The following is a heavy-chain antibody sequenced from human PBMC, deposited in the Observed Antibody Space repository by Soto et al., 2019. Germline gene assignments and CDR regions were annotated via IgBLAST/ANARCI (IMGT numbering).Heavy chain of an antibody. V-gene: IGHV3-11*03. D-gene: IGHD6-19*01. CDR3: ARNYTSGRTNHNPFDI. CDR1: GFTVSSNY. J-gene: IGHJ3*02. Sequence: GSLRLSCVASGFTVSSNYMTWVRQAPGKGLEWVSYISSTGSYTNYADSVKGRFTISRDNAKNSLYLQMNSLRAEDTAVYYCARNYTSGRTNHNPFDIWGQGTMVTVSS. CDR2: ISSTGSYT.